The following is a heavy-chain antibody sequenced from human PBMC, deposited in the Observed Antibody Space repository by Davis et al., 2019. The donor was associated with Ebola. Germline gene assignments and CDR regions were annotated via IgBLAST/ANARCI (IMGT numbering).Heavy chain of an antibody. V-gene: IGHV3-7*01. CDR2: IKQDGSEK. Sequence: GESLKISCATSGFTLSGYTMNWVRQAPGKGLEWVANIKQDGSEKYYVDSVKGRFTISRDNAKNTLYLQMNSLRAEDTAVYYCTRARNYGMDVWGRGTTVTVSS. J-gene: IGHJ6*04. CDR3: TRARNYGMDV. CDR1: GFTLSGYT.